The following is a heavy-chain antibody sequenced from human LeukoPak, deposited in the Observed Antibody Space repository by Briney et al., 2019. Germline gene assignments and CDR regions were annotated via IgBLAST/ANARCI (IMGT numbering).Heavy chain of an antibody. D-gene: IGHD3-10*01. CDR3: AREGTGLWFGEPQYNWFDP. V-gene: IGHV4-4*07. Sequence: SETLSLTCTVSGGSISSYYWSWIRQPAGKGLEWIGRIYTSGSTNYNPSLKSRVTMSVDTSKNQFSLKLSSVTAADTAVYYCAREGTGLWFGEPQYNWFDPWGQGTLVTVSS. J-gene: IGHJ5*02. CDR1: GGSISSYY. CDR2: IYTSGST.